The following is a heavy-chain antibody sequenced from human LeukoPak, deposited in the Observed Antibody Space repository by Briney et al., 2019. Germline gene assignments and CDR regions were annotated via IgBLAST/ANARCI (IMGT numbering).Heavy chain of an antibody. CDR1: GFTFTSYA. J-gene: IGHJ4*02. CDR3: LGYCSGGNCYSGGY. CDR2: ISGSGSGT. V-gene: IGHV3-23*01. Sequence: GGSLRLSCAASGFTFTSYAMSWVRQAPGKGLEWVSAISGSGSGTYYADSVKGWFTISRDNSKNTQSLQMNSLRAEDTAVYYCLGYCSGGNCYSGGYWGQGTLVTVSS. D-gene: IGHD2-15*01.